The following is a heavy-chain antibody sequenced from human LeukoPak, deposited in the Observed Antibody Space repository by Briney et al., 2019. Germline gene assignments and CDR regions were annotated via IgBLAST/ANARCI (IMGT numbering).Heavy chain of an antibody. CDR3: ASLFWSGSFDY. D-gene: IGHD3-3*01. V-gene: IGHV4-39*07. J-gene: IGHJ4*02. Sequence: SATLSLTCPVSGGSISSSSYYWGWIRQPPGKGLEWIGSIYYSGSTYYNPSLKSRVTISVDTSKNQFSLKLSSVTAADTAVYYCASLFWSGSFDYWGQGTLVTVSS. CDR1: GGSISSSSYY. CDR2: IYYSGST.